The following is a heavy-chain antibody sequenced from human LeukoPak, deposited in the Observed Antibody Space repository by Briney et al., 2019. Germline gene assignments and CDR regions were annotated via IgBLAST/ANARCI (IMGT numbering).Heavy chain of an antibody. D-gene: IGHD3-3*01. J-gene: IGHJ5*01. Sequence: SETLSLTCTVSGGSISSGIYYWAWIRQPPGKGLEWIGSIYYRGNTYYNPSLKSRVTISVDTSKNQFSLILSSVTAADTAVYYCARGSGWFAYWGQGTLVTVSS. V-gene: IGHV4-39*07. CDR1: GGSISSGIYY. CDR2: IYYRGNT. CDR3: ARGSGWFAY.